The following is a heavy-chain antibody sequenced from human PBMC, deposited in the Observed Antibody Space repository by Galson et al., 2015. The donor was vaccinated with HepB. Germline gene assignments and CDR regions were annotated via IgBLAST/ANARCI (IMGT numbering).Heavy chain of an antibody. Sequence: SLRLSCAASGFSFSDYWMSWIRQAPGKRPEWVANIRYDEHEYYYADFVKGRFTISRDNARNSVFLQMSSLRRDDTAVYYCVRDRTYKGGNFFDFWGQGALVTVSS. D-gene: IGHD3-10*01. CDR1: GFSFSDYW. V-gene: IGHV3-7*03. J-gene: IGHJ4*02. CDR3: VRDRTYKGGNFFDF. CDR2: IRYDEHEY.